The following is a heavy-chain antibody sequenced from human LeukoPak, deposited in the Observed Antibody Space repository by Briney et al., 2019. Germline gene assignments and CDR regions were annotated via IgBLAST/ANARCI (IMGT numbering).Heavy chain of an antibody. J-gene: IGHJ5*02. CDR2: ISYDGSNK. V-gene: IGHV3-30*18. CDR3: AKEPGFDP. Sequence: GGSLRLSCAASGFTFSSYGMHWVRQAPGKGLEWVAVISYDGSNKYYADSVKGRFTISRDNSKNTLYLQMNSLRAEDTAVYYCAKEPGFDPWGQGTLVTVSS. CDR1: GFTFSSYG.